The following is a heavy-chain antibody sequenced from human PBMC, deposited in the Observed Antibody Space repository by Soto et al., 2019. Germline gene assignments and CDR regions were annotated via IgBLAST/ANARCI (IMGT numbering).Heavy chain of an antibody. Sequence: AGGALRLSCAASGFTFSSYSMNWVRQAPGKGLEWVSSISSSSSYIYYADSVKGRFTISRDNAKNSMYLQMNSLRAEDTAVYYCARDHRYSPDYWGQGTLVTVSS. J-gene: IGHJ4*02. CDR2: ISSSSSYI. CDR1: GFTFSSYS. CDR3: ARDHRYSPDY. V-gene: IGHV3-21*01. D-gene: IGHD5-18*01.